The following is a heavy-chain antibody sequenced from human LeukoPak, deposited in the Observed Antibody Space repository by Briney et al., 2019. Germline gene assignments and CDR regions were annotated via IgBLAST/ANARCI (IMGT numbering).Heavy chain of an antibody. D-gene: IGHD6-19*01. V-gene: IGHV4-59*08. CDR1: GGSISSYY. CDR2: IYYSGST. J-gene: IGHJ4*02. Sequence: SETLSLTCTVSGGSISSYYWSWIRQPPGKGLEWIGYIYYSGSTNYNPSLKSRATTSVDTSKNQFSLKLSSVTAADTAVYYCARHLYSSGWSGVDYWGQGFLVTVSS. CDR3: ARHLYSSGWSGVDY.